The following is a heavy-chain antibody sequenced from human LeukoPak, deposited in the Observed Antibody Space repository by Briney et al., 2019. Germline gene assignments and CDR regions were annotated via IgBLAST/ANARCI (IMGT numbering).Heavy chain of an antibody. J-gene: IGHJ5*02. D-gene: IGHD6-6*01. CDR2: IYYSGST. CDR1: GGSISSYY. V-gene: IGHV4-59*12. Sequence: SETLSLTCTVSGGSISSYYWSWIRQPPGKGLEWIGYIYYSGSTYYNPSLKSRVTISVDRSKNQFSLKLSSVTAADTAVYYCARGDDSSSSGGNWFDPWGQGTLVTVSS. CDR3: ARGDDSSSSGGNWFDP.